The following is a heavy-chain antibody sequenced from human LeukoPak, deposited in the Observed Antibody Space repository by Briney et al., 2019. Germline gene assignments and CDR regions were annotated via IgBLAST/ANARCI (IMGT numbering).Heavy chain of an antibody. V-gene: IGHV1-46*01. J-gene: IGHJ3*01. CDR2: INPSGGST. CDR3: ARESPSGYVAGHDAFDV. Sequence: GASVKVSCKASGGTFSSYAISWVRQAPGQGLEWMGIINPSGGSTSYAQKFQGRVTMTRDMSTSTVYMELSSLRSEDTAVYYCARESPSGYVAGHDAFDVWGQGTMVTVSS. CDR1: GGTFSSYA. D-gene: IGHD5-12*01.